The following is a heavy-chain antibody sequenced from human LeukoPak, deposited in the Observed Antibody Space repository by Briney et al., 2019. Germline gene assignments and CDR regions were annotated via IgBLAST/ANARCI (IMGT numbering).Heavy chain of an antibody. Sequence: GGSLRLSCAASGFTFSSYAMSWVRQAPGKGLEWVSAISGSGGSTCYADSVKGRFTISRDNSKNTLYLQMNSLRAEDTAVYYCAKASTVTQYFDYWGQGTLVTVSS. D-gene: IGHD4-17*01. V-gene: IGHV3-23*01. CDR2: ISGSGGST. J-gene: IGHJ4*02. CDR3: AKASTVTQYFDY. CDR1: GFTFSSYA.